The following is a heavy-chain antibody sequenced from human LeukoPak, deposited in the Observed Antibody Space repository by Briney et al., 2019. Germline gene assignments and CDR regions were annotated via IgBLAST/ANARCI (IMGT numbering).Heavy chain of an antibody. CDR2: IFYSGST. Sequence: SETLSLTCTVSSGSISTSNYYWGWVRQPPGKAPEGIENIFYSGSTYYSPSLKSRVTISLDTSRNQFSLKLNSVTAADTAVYYCARDRGESIAARPLDYWGQGTLVTVSS. CDR3: ARDRGESIAARPLDY. V-gene: IGHV4-39*07. CDR1: SGSISTSNYY. D-gene: IGHD6-6*01. J-gene: IGHJ4*02.